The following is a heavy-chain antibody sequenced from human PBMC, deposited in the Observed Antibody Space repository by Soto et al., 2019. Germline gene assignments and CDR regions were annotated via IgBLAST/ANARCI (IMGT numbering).Heavy chain of an antibody. Sequence: EVQLVESGGGLVKPGGSLRLSCAASGFSFSKYKMNWVRQAPGKGLQWVSSITGDSSYTYYADSGKGRCTISGHNANKSLYLEMNSRGAEDTAMSYCSRDFIYGILTEGFDPWGQGTLVTVSS. V-gene: IGHV3-21*01. J-gene: IGHJ5*02. CDR1: GFSFSKYK. CDR3: SRDFIYGILTEGFDP. D-gene: IGHD3-9*01. CDR2: ITGDSSYT.